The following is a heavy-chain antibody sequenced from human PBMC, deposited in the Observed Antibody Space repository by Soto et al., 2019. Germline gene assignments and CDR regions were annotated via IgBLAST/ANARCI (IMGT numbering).Heavy chain of an antibody. J-gene: IGHJ4*02. Sequence: VSLRLSCAASGFTFSIYSMNWVRQAPGKGLEWVSSISSSSSYIYYADSVKGRFTISRDNAKNSLYLQMNSLRAEDTAVYYCAREHLTYYEFWSGYYTLAAADYWGQGTLVTVSS. CDR1: GFTFSIYS. CDR3: AREHLTYYEFWSGYYTLAAADY. D-gene: IGHD3-3*01. CDR2: ISSSSSYI. V-gene: IGHV3-21*01.